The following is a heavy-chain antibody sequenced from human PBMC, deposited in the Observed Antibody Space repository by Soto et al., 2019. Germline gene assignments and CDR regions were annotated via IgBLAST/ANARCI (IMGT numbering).Heavy chain of an antibody. V-gene: IGHV4-31*03. CDR2: IYYSGST. J-gene: IGHJ4*02. CDR3: ARVHIGSIDY. Sequence: SETLSLTCTVSGGSISSGGYYWSWIRQHPGKGLEWIGYIYYSGSTYYNPSLKSRVTISVDTSKNQFSLKLSSVTAADTAVYYCARVHIGSIDYWGQGTPVTVSS. D-gene: IGHD3-10*01. CDR1: GGSISSGGYY.